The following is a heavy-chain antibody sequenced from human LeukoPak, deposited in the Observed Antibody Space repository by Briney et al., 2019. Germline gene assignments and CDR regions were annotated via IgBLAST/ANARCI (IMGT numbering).Heavy chain of an antibody. CDR2: IYDSGST. J-gene: IGHJ5*02. CDR3: ARRNGAAWGLAWFDP. D-gene: IGHD3-16*01. V-gene: IGHV4-59*01. Sequence: PSETLSLTCTVSARSLSSYYWSWLRQPPGEGREWIGYIYDSGSTNYNPSLKSRVTISVDTSRNQFSRTLSSVTAADQAVYYCARRNGAAWGLAWFDPWGQGTLVTVSS. CDR1: ARSLSSYY.